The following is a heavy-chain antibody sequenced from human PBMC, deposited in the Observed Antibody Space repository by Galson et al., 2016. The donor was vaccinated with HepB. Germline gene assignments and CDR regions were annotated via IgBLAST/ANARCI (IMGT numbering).Heavy chain of an antibody. V-gene: IGHV4-34*01. CDR3: ARRLFWDYRTSSRAFDI. CDR1: GGSFSGYQ. D-gene: IGHD6-6*01. CDR2: INHIGST. Sequence: SETLSLTCAVYGGSFSGYQWSWIRQPPGKGLEWIGDINHIGSTNYNPSLESRVTLSLDTSKNQFSLNLTSVTAADTSVYYCARRLFWDYRTSSRAFDIWGQGTMVTVSS. J-gene: IGHJ3*02.